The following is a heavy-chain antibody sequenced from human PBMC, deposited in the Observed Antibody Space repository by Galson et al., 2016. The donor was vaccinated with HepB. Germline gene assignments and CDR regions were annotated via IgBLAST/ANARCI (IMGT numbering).Heavy chain of an antibody. J-gene: IGHJ5*02. CDR2: ISGNNGDT. CDR1: GYTFSNFG. CDR3: ARVKLWPLHNFDT. V-gene: IGHV1-18*01. D-gene: IGHD2/OR15-2a*01. Sequence: SMKVSCKASGYTFSNFGITWVRQAPGQGLEWMGWISGNNGDTKYAQKFQGRVNMTKDTSTNVAYMELRSLTSDDTAFYCCARVKLWPLHNFDTWGQGTLVTVSS.